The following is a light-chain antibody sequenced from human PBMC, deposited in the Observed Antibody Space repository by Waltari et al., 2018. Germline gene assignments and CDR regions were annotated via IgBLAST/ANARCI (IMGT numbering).Light chain of an antibody. CDR1: QSVSSSY. CDR2: GAS. J-gene: IGKJ1*01. Sequence: ELVLTQSPGTLSLSPGERATLSRRASQSVSSSYLAWYQQKPGQAPRLLIYGASSRATGIPDRFSGSGSGTDFTLTISRLEPEDFAVYYCQQYGSSPPWTFGQGTKVEIK. CDR3: QQYGSSPPWT. V-gene: IGKV3-20*01.